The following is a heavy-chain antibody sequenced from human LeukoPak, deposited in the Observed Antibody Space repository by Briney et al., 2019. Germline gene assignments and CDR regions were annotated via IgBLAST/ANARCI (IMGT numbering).Heavy chain of an antibody. D-gene: IGHD3-22*01. CDR2: ISAYNGNT. J-gene: IGHJ3*02. CDR3: ARGSTIVVVITKGAFDI. V-gene: IGHV1-18*01. Sequence: ASVKVSCKASGYTFTSYGISWVRQAPGQGLEWMGWISAYNGNTNYAQKLQGRVTMTRDTPISTAYMELSRLRSDDTAVYYCARGSTIVVVITKGAFDIWGQGTMVTVSS. CDR1: GYTFTSYG.